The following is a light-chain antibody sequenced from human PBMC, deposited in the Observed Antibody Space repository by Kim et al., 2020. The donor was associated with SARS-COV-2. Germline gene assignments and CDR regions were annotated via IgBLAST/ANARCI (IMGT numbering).Light chain of an antibody. J-gene: IGLJ2*01. CDR2: EVT. V-gene: IGLV2-23*02. CDR3: CSYAGSSTVV. CDR1: SSDVGNYNL. Sequence: PGQSITISCTGTSSDVGNYNLVSWYQQHPDKAPKLMIYEVTKRPSGVSNRFSGSKSGNTASLTISGLQAEDEADYYCCSYAGSSTVVFGGGTQLTVL.